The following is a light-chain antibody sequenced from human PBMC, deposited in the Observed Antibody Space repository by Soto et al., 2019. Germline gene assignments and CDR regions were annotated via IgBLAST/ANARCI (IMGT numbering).Light chain of an antibody. CDR2: WAS. CDR1: QSVFYSSNNKNY. Sequence: DIVMTQSPDSLAVSLGERATINCKSSQSVFYSSNNKNYLAWYQQKPGQPPKLLIYWASTRESGVPDRFSGSGSGTDFSLTITGLQAEDVAVYYCQQYGSSPPLYTFGQGTKLEIK. V-gene: IGKV4-1*01. CDR3: QQYGSSPPLYT. J-gene: IGKJ2*01.